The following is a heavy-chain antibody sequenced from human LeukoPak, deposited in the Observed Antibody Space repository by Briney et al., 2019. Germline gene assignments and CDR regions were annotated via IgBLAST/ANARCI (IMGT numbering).Heavy chain of an antibody. V-gene: IGHV3-64D*06. CDR2: ISSNGGST. CDR1: GFTFSSYA. J-gene: IGHJ4*02. D-gene: IGHD3-10*01. CDR3: VKDRVGDYCGSGSFDY. Sequence: GGSLRLSCSASGFTFSSYAMHWVRQAPGKGLEYVSAISSNGGSTYYADSVKGRFTISIDNSKNTLYLQMSSLRAEDTAVYYCVKDRVGDYCGSGSFDYWGQGTLVTVSS.